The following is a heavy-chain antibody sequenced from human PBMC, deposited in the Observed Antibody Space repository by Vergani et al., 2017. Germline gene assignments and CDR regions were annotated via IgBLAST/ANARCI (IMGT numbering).Heavy chain of an antibody. CDR2: IYHSGVS. Sequence: QLHLQESGPGLVKPSETLSLPCTVSGGSITSSSYYLGWIRQPPGKGLEWIGNIYHSGVSYYNPSLKGRVTISVDTSKNQFSLKVTSVTAADTAVYFCARQRPGSGWSPGDFDDWGQGILVTVSS. CDR3: ARQRPGSGWSPGDFDD. J-gene: IGHJ4*02. CDR1: GGSITSSSYY. V-gene: IGHV4-39*01. D-gene: IGHD6-19*01.